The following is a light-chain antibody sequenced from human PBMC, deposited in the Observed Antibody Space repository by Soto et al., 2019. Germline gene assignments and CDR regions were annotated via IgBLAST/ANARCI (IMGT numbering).Light chain of an antibody. CDR3: QQYNNWPPWT. V-gene: IGKV3-15*01. CDR1: QSVSSN. CDR2: GAS. J-gene: IGKJ1*01. Sequence: EIVMTQSPATLSVFPGERATLSCRASQSVSSNLAWYQQKPGQAPRLFIYGASTRATGIPARFSGSGSGTEFTLTISSLQSEDFAVYYCQQYNNWPPWTFGQGTKVDIK.